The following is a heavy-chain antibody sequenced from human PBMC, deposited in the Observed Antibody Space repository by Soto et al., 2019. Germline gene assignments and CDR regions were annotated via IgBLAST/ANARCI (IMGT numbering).Heavy chain of an antibody. CDR3: ARHRSAYGDPNYYYYYYMDV. D-gene: IGHD4-17*01. Sequence: PGESLKISCKGSGYSFTSYWIGWVRQMPGKGLEWMGIIYPGDSDTRYSPSFQGQVTISADKSISTAYLQWSSLKAPDTAMYYCARHRSAYGDPNYYYYYYMDVWGKGTTVTVSS. CDR2: IYPGDSDT. V-gene: IGHV5-51*01. J-gene: IGHJ6*03. CDR1: GYSFTSYW.